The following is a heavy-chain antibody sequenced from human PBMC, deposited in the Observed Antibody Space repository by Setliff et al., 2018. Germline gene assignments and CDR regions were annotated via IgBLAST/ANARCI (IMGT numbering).Heavy chain of an antibody. V-gene: IGHV3-23*01. CDR3: ARDHSYGYSLYYYYYYGMDV. J-gene: IGHJ6*02. D-gene: IGHD5-18*01. Sequence: GGSLRLSCAASGFTFSSYAMSWVRQAPGKGLEWVSAISGSGGSTYYADSVKGRFTISRDNAKNTLYLQMNSLRAEDTAVYYCARDHSYGYSLYYYYYYGMDVWGQGTTVTVSS. CDR1: GFTFSSYA. CDR2: ISGSGGST.